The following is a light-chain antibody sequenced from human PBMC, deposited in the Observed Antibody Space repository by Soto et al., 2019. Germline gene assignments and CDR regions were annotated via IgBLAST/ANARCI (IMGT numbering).Light chain of an antibody. CDR1: SSNIGAGYD. V-gene: IGLV1-40*01. CDR3: QSYDSSLSGFV. J-gene: IGLJ1*01. CDR2: SNN. Sequence: QAVVTQPPSVSGAPGQRVTISCTGSSSNIGAGYDVHWYQQLPGRAPKLLISSNNYRPSGVPDRFSGSKSGTSASLAVTGLQAEDEADYYCQSYDSSLSGFVFGTGTKVTVL.